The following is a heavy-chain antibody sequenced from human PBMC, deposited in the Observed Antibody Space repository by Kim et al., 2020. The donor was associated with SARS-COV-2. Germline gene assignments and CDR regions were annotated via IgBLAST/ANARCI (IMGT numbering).Heavy chain of an antibody. D-gene: IGHD3-9*01. V-gene: IGHV1-69*13. CDR3: ARGPPLRYFDWLLSSWFDP. CDR1: GGTFSSYA. CDR2: IIPIFGTA. Sequence: SVKVSCKASGGTFSSYAISWVRQAPGQGLEWMGGIIPIFGTANYAQKFQGRVTITADESTSTAYMELSSLRSEDTAVYYCARGPPLRYFDWLLSSWFDPWGQGTLVTVSS. J-gene: IGHJ5*02.